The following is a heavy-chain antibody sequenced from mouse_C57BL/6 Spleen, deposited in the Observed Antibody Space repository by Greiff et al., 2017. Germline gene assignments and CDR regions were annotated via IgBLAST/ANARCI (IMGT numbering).Heavy chain of an antibody. D-gene: IGHD2-4*01. CDR3: AIYYDYDY. Sequence: QVQLQQSGAELVKPGASVKLSCKASGYTFTSYWMQWVKQRPGQGLEWIGEIDPSDSYTNYNQKFKGKATLTVDTSSSTAYMQLSSLTSEDSAVYYCAIYYDYDYWGQGTTLTVSS. J-gene: IGHJ2*01. CDR2: IDPSDSYT. CDR1: GYTFTSYW. V-gene: IGHV1-50*01.